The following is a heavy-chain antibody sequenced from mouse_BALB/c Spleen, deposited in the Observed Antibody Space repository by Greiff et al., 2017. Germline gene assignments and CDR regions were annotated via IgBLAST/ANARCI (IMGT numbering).Heavy chain of an antibody. CDR1: GYTFTSYW. CDR3: ARGRYGNYGYFDV. D-gene: IGHD2-10*02. V-gene: IGHV1-69*02. Sequence: QVQLQQPGAELVKPGASVKLSCKASGYTFTSYWMHWVKQRPGQGLEWIGEIDPSDSYTNYNQKFKGKATLTVDKSSSTAYMQRSSLTSEDSAVYYCARGRYGNYGYFDVWGAGTTVTVSS. J-gene: IGHJ1*01. CDR2: IDPSDSYT.